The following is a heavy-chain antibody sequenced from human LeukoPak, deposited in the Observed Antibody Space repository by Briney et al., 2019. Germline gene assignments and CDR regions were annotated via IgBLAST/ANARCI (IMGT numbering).Heavy chain of an antibody. CDR2: IYHSGST. V-gene: IGHV4-38-2*02. D-gene: IGHD3-3*01. CDR3: ARSGPTLEWFLGGAFDI. Sequence: SETLSLTCTVSGYSISSGYYWCWIRQPPGKGLEWIGSIYHSGSTYYNPSLKSRVTISVDTSKNQFSLKLSSVTAADTAVYYCARSGPTLEWFLGGAFDIWGQGTMVTVSS. CDR1: GYSISSGYY. J-gene: IGHJ3*02.